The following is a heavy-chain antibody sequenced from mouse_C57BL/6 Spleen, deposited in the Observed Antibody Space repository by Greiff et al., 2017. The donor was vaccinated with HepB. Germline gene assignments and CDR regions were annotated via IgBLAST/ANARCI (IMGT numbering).Heavy chain of an antibody. D-gene: IGHD2-5*01. Sequence: QVQLKESGTELVKPGASVKLSCKASGYTFTSYWMHWVKQRPGQGLEWIGNINPSNGGTNYNEKFKSKATLTVDKSSSTAYMQLSSLTSEDSAVYYCARGDYSNPMDYWGQGTSVTVSS. CDR3: ARGDYSNPMDY. V-gene: IGHV1-53*01. CDR1: GYTFTSYW. J-gene: IGHJ4*01. CDR2: INPSNGGT.